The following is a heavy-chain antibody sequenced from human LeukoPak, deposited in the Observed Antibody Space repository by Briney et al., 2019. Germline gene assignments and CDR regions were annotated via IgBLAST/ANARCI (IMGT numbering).Heavy chain of an antibody. CDR3: ARGRVTTTSVTSY. Sequence: SETLSLTCAVYGGSFSDYYWSWLRQPPGKGLEWIGEINDSGTTNYNPSLKSRVTISVDTSKNQLSLKLSSVTAADTAVYYCARGRVTTTSVTSYWGQGTLVTVSS. J-gene: IGHJ4*02. V-gene: IGHV4-34*01. CDR1: GGSFSDYY. D-gene: IGHD2/OR15-2a*01. CDR2: INDSGTT.